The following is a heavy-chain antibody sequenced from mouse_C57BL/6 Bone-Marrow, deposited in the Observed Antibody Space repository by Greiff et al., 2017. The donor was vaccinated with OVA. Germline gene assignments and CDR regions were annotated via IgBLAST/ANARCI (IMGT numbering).Heavy chain of an antibody. D-gene: IGHD2-4*01. CDR3: ARCDYDAWFAY. CDR2: IDPSDSYT. Sequence: QVQLQQPGAELVMPGASVKLSCKASGYTFTSYWMHWVKQRPGQGLEWIGEIDPSDSYTNSNQKFKGKSTLTVDKSSSTAYMQLSSLTSEDSAVYYCARCDYDAWFAYWGQGTLVTVSA. J-gene: IGHJ3*01. CDR1: GYTFTSYW. V-gene: IGHV1-69*01.